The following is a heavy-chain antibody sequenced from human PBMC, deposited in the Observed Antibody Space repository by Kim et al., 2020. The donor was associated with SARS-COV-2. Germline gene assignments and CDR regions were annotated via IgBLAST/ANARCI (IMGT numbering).Heavy chain of an antibody. CDR3: AHGSGSYYQLYYFDY. D-gene: IGHD3-10*01. CDR2: IYYSGST. J-gene: IGHJ4*02. Sequence: SETLSLTCTVSGGSISSSSYYWGWIRQPPGKGLEWIGSIYYSGSTYYNPSLKSRVTISVDTSKNQFSLKLSSVTAADTAVYYCAHGSGSYYQLYYFDYWGQGTLVTVSS. V-gene: IGHV4-39*07. CDR1: GGSISSSSYY.